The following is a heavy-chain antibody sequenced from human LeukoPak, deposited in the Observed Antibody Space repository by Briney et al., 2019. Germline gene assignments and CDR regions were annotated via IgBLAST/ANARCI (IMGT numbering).Heavy chain of an antibody. CDR1: AYSFTGYY. CDR3: ARWEASPSRGWFSH. CDR2: MNPNNGDT. V-gene: IGHV1-2*02. J-gene: IGHJ5*02. D-gene: IGHD3-22*01. Sequence: GASVKVSCKASAYSFTGYYVHWVRQAPGQGLEWMGWMNPNNGDTNYAQKFQGRVTMTRDTSISTAYMELNSLTFDDTAVYYCARWEASPSRGWFSHWGRGTLVTVSS.